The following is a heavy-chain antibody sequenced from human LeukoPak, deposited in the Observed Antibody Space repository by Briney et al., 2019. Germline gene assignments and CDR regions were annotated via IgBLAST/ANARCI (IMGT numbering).Heavy chain of an antibody. J-gene: IGHJ4*02. V-gene: IGHV5-51*01. Sequence: GESLKISCKGSGYSFTSYWIGWVRQMPGKGLEWMGIIYPGDSDTRYSPSFQGQVTISADKSISTAYPQWSSLKASDTAMYYCARKHYYDSSGYYLGQYYFDYWGQGTLVTVSS. D-gene: IGHD3-22*01. CDR1: GYSFTSYW. CDR2: IYPGDSDT. CDR3: ARKHYYDSSGYYLGQYYFDY.